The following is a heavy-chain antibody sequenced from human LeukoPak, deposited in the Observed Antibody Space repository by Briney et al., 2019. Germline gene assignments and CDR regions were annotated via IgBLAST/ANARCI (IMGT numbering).Heavy chain of an antibody. J-gene: IGHJ5*02. CDR2: INHSGST. CDR3: ARPVTGTDYGGGNWFDP. CDR1: GGSFSGYY. D-gene: IGHD1-7*01. V-gene: IGHV4-34*01. Sequence: LETLSLTCAVYGGSFSGYYWSWIRRPPGKGLEWIGEINHSGSTNYNPSLKSRVTISVDTSKNQFSLKLSSVTAADTAVYYCARPVTGTDYGGGNWFDPWGQGTLVTVSS.